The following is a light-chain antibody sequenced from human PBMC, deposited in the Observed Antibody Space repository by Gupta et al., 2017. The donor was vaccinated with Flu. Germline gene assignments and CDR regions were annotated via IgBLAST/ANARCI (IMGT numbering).Light chain of an antibody. CDR1: QSVSGY. CDR3: QQDVSLPYT. CDR2: DVS. Sequence: DIQMTQSPSSLSASVGDRVTITCRASQSVSGYVNWYQQRPGKAPKLLISDVSNLESGVPYRFSGSGSVTDFTLTISRLQAEDSAAYYCQQDVSLPYTFGQGTKVDIK. J-gene: IGKJ1*01. V-gene: IGKV1-39*01.